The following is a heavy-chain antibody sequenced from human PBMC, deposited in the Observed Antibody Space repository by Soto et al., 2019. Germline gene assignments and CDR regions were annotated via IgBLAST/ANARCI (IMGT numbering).Heavy chain of an antibody. CDR2: TYFRSKWYN. J-gene: IGHJ5*02. CDR1: GDSVSSNTAS. V-gene: IGHV6-1*01. CDR3: AKGDNLGPKTGYAFDP. D-gene: IGHD5-12*01. Sequence: PSQTLSLTCAISGDSVSSNTASWNWIRQSPSRGLEWLGRTYFRSKWYNDYAVSVKSRIIINPDTSNNQLSLQLNSVTPEGTAVYFCAKGDNLGPKTGYAFDPWGQGIMVTVSS.